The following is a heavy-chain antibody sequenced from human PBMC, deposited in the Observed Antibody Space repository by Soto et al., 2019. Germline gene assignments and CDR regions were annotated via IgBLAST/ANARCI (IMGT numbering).Heavy chain of an antibody. CDR1: GGYSRGYY. CDR3: ARANVGQWLVPKYYYYYYGMDV. Sequence: PFEPQSLSSAVDGGYSRGYYCSRTSKQPGKGLECIGEINHSGSTNYNPSLKSRVTISVDTSKNQFSLKLSSVTAADTAVYYCARANVGQWLVPKYYYYYYGMDVWGQGTTVT. D-gene: IGHD6-19*01. J-gene: IGHJ6*02. V-gene: IGHV4-34*01. CDR2: INHSGST.